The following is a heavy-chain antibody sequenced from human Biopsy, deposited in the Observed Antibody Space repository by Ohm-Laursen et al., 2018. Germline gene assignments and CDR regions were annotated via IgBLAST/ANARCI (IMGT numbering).Heavy chain of an antibody. J-gene: IGHJ3*02. D-gene: IGHD3-10*01. CDR2: IIPIFGTA. V-gene: IGHV1-69*01. Sequence: SSVKVSCNVSGGTFTNYAISWVRQAPGQGLEWMGGIIPIFGTANYAQKFQGRVTITADESTSTAYMELSSLRSDDTAMYYCARDFVPGLRVGEADAFDIWGQGTMVTVTS. CDR1: GGTFTNYA. CDR3: ARDFVPGLRVGEADAFDI.